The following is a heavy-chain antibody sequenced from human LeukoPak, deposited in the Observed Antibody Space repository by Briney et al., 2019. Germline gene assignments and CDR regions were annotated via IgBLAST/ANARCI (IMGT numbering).Heavy chain of an antibody. CDR1: GFTFSSYA. Sequence: GRSLRLSCVVSGLTSGFTFSSYAMHWVRQAPGKGLEWVAFISYDGGSKYYADSVKGRFTISRDNSKNTVFLQMDSPRAEDTAVYYCAESDGYNYDYWGQGALVTVSS. CDR3: AESDGYNYDY. V-gene: IGHV3-30-3*01. CDR2: ISYDGGSK. J-gene: IGHJ4*02. D-gene: IGHD5-18*01.